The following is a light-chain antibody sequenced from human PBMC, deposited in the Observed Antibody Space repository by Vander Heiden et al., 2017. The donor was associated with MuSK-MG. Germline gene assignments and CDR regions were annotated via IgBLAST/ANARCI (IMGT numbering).Light chain of an antibody. CDR3: MQGTHWPPFT. CDR1: QSLAHSNGDTY. J-gene: IGKJ3*01. V-gene: IGKV2-30*02. Sequence: DVVMTQSPLSLAVTLGQPASISCRSSQSLAHSNGDTYLNWFQQRPGQSPRRLIYKVFNRDSGVPDRVSGSGSGTDFTLKISRVEAEDVGVYYCMQGTHWPPFTFGPGTKVDIK. CDR2: KVF.